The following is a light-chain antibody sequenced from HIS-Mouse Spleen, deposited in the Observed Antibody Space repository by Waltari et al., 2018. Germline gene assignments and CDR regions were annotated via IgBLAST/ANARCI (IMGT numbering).Light chain of an antibody. Sequence: QSALTQPRSVSGSPGQSVTISCTGTSIDVGGYHYVSWYQQHPGKAPKLMIYDVSKRPSGVPDRFSGSKSGNTASLTISGLQAEDEADYYCCSYAGSYPVVFGGGTKLTVL. CDR3: CSYAGSYPVV. CDR1: SIDVGGYHY. CDR2: DVS. V-gene: IGLV2-11*01. J-gene: IGLJ2*01.